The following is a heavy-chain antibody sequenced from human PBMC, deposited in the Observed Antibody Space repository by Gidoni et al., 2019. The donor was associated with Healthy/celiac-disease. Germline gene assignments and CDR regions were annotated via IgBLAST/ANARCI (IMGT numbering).Heavy chain of an antibody. D-gene: IGHD6-19*01. CDR3: ARGGGAVAGSGWFDP. J-gene: IGHJ5*02. V-gene: IGHV4-34*01. Sequence: QVQLQQWGAGLLKPSETLSLTCAVYGGSFSGYYLSWIRQPPGKGLEWIGEINHSGSTNYNPSLKSRVTISVDTSKNQFSLKLSSVTAADTAVYYCARGGGAVAGSGWFDPWGQGTLVTVSS. CDR2: INHSGST. CDR1: GGSFSGYY.